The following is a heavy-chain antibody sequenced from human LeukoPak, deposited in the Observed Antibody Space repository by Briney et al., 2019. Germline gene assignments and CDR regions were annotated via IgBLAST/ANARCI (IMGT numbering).Heavy chain of an antibody. CDR1: GYTFTSYG. D-gene: IGHD2-2*01. Sequence: ASVKVSXKASGYTFTSYGISWVRQAPGQGLEWMRWISAYNGNTNYAQKLQGRVTMTTDTSTSTAYMELRSLRSDDTAVYYCARELYCSSTSCYLIDYWGQGTLVTVSS. J-gene: IGHJ4*02. CDR3: ARELYCSSTSCYLIDY. V-gene: IGHV1-18*01. CDR2: ISAYNGNT.